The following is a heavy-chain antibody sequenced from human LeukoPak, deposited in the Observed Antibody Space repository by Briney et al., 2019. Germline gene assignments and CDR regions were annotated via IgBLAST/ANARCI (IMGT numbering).Heavy chain of an antibody. CDR3: AKGSVRGYFDY. CDR1: GFTFSSYA. J-gene: IGHJ4*02. D-gene: IGHD1-26*01. Sequence: GGSLRLSCAASGFTFSSYAMSWVRQAPGKGLEWVSAVGGSGGNIYYADSVKGRFTIPRDNSKNTLYLQMNSLRAEDTAVYYCAKGSVRGYFDYWGQGTLVTVSS. V-gene: IGHV3-23*01. CDR2: VGGSGGNI.